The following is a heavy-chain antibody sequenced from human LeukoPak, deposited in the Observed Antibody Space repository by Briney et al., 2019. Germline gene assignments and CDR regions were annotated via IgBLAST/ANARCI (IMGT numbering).Heavy chain of an antibody. CDR1: GFTFSSYW. J-gene: IGHJ4*02. CDR2: IKQDGSEK. D-gene: IGHD3-22*01. Sequence: GGSLRLSCAASGFTFSSYWVSWVRQAPGKGLEWVANIKQDGSEKYYVDSVKGRFTISRDNAKNSLYLQMNSLRAEDTAVYYCARTKYYYDSSGYYIGGFDYWGQGTLVTVSS. V-gene: IGHV3-7*01. CDR3: ARTKYYYDSSGYYIGGFDY.